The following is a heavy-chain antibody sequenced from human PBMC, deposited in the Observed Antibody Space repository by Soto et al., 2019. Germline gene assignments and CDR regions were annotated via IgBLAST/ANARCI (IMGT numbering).Heavy chain of an antibody. V-gene: IGHV4-31*03. J-gene: IGHJ5*02. Sequence: KPSETLSLTCTVSGGSISSGGYYWSWIRQHPGKGLEWIGYIYYSGSTYYNPSLKSRVTISVDTSKNQFSLKLSSVTAADTAVYYCAREFEGTAGNLFDPWGQGPLVTVSS. D-gene: IGHD6-13*01. CDR1: GGSISSGGYY. CDR2: IYYSGST. CDR3: AREFEGTAGNLFDP.